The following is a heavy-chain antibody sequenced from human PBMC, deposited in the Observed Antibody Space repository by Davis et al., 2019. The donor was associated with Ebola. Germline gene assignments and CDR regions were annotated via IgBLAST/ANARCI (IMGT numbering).Heavy chain of an antibody. CDR3: ARSHRVGMAVEYAFDI. Sequence: AASVKVSCKASGYTFTSYAMHWVRRAPGQRLEWMGWINAGNGNTKYSQKFQGRVTITRDTSASTAYMELSSLRSEDTAVYYCARSHRVGMAVEYAFDIWGQGTMVTVSS. D-gene: IGHD6-19*01. CDR2: INAGNGNT. CDR1: GYTFTSYA. J-gene: IGHJ3*02. V-gene: IGHV1-3*01.